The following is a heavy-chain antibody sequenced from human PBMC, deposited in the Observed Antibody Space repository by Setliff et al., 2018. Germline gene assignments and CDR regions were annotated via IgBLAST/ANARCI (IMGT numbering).Heavy chain of an antibody. CDR1: GFIFSDSA. CDR2: IRSRNDGGTT. J-gene: IGHJ6*03. V-gene: IGHV3-15*01. D-gene: IGHD1-1*01. CDR3: TSAKLERRTGHHYYMDV. Sequence: PGGSLRLSCAASGFIFSDSAVHWVRQAPGKGLEWIGRIRSRNDGGTTDYAAPVKGRFTFSRDDSKNTLYLQMNNLKTEDTATYYCTSAKLERRTGHHYYMDVWGKGTTVTVSS.